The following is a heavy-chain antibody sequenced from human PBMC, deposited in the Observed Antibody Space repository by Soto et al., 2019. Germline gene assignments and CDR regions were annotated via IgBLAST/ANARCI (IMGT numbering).Heavy chain of an antibody. J-gene: IGHJ6*02. D-gene: IGHD3-10*01. V-gene: IGHV4-59*01. Sequence: SETLSLTCTVSGGSISSYYWSWIRQPPGKGLEWIGYIYYSGSTDYNPSLKSRVTISVDTSKNQFSLKLSSVTAADTAVYYFARDKRYYGSGSSWYYYGMDVWGQGTTVTVS. CDR2: IYYSGST. CDR1: GGSISSYY. CDR3: ARDKRYYGSGSSWYYYGMDV.